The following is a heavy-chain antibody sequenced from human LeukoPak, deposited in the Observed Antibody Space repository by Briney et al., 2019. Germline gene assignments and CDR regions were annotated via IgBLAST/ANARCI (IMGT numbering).Heavy chain of an antibody. CDR1: GVSVSSYY. CDR2: MSTSGSA. CDR3: ARLPSASGTYYSSGDV. Sequence: SETLSLTCTVSGVSVSSYYCNWIRQPAGKGLEWIGRMSTSGSANYNPSLKSRVIMSVDTFKNQFSLKLSSVTAADTAVYYCARLPSASGTYYSSGDVWGKGTTVTVSS. J-gene: IGHJ6*04. V-gene: IGHV4-4*07. D-gene: IGHD3-10*01.